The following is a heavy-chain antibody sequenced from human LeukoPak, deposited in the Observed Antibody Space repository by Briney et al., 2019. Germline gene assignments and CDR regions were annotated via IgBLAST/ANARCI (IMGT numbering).Heavy chain of an antibody. J-gene: IGHJ4*01. V-gene: IGHV3-66*01. CDR2: IYSGGST. Sequence: GGSLRLSCAASGFTVSSNYMSWVRQAPGKGLEWVSVIYSGGSTYYADSVKGRFTISRDNSKNTLYLQMNSLRAEDTAVYYCAKDASSGWSQYYFDYWGRGTLVTVSS. CDR1: GFTVSSNY. D-gene: IGHD6-19*01. CDR3: AKDASSGWSQYYFDY.